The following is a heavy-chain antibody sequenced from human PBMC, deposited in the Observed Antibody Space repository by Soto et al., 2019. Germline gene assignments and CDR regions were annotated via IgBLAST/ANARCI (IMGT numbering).Heavy chain of an antibody. V-gene: IGHV4-30-4*01. Sequence: SENLSLTCSVSGDSISTVDYFWAWIRQPPGQALEYIGYIYKSTTTYYNPSFESRVAISLDTSKSQFSLTVTSVTAADTAVYFCARGRYCLTGRCFPNWFDSWGQGTLVTVSS. CDR3: ARGRYCLTGRCFPNWFDS. CDR2: IYKSTTT. D-gene: IGHD2-15*01. J-gene: IGHJ5*01. CDR1: GDSISTVDYF.